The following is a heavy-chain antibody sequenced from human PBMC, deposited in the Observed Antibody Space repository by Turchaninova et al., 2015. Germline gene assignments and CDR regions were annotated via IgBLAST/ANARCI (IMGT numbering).Heavy chain of an antibody. J-gene: IGHJ4*02. D-gene: IGHD6-13*01. V-gene: IGHV4-34*01. CDR2: INHSERP. Sequence: QVQLQQWGAGLFKPSETLSPPSAVYGGSFSGYFWSWIRQPPGKGFEWIGEINHSERPNYNPSLKSRVTISVDTSKNQFSLKLSSVTAADTAVYYCAKIAAAGPFDYWGQGTLVTVSS. CDR1: GGSFSGYF. CDR3: AKIAAAGPFDY.